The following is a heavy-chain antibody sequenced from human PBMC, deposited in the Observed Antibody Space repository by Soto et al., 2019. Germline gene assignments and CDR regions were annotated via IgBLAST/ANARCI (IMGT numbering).Heavy chain of an antibody. Sequence: ASVKVSCKASGYTFTSYGISWVRQAPGKGLEWMGGFDPEDGETIYAQKFQGRVTMTEDTSTDTAYMELSSLRSEDTAVYYCATDKGYSGYDPIVWGQGTLVTVSS. CDR2: FDPEDGET. CDR3: ATDKGYSGYDPIV. J-gene: IGHJ4*02. V-gene: IGHV1-24*01. CDR1: GYTFTSYG. D-gene: IGHD5-12*01.